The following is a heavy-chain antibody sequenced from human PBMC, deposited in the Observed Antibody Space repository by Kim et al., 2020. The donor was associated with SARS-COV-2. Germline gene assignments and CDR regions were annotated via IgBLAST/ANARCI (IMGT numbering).Heavy chain of an antibody. Sequence: GGSLRLSCSASGFTFSGYAMHWVRQAPGQGLAYVSGVSSNGGATYHAESVKGRFTISRDNSRNTVYLQMNSLRVEDTAVYFCVKEHQSGWYHFDYWGQGTLVTVSS. CDR3: VKEHQSGWYHFDY. J-gene: IGHJ4*02. V-gene: IGHV3-64D*06. CDR2: VSSNGGAT. CDR1: GFTFSGYA. D-gene: IGHD6-19*01.